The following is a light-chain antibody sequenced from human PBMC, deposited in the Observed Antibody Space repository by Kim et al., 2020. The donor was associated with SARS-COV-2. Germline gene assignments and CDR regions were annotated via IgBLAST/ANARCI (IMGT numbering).Light chain of an antibody. CDR1: QSVTNNF. CDR3: QQYGGSSWT. CDR2: GAS. J-gene: IGKJ1*01. V-gene: IGKV3-20*01. Sequence: SPGDRVTLSCRASQSVTNNFLAWFEQKPGEVPRLLIYGASNRATGVPDRFSGSGSGTDFTITIDRREPEDFAVYYCQQYGGSSWTFGQGTKVDIK.